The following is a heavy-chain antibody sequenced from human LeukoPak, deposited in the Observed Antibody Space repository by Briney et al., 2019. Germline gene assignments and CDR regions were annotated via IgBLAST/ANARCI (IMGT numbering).Heavy chain of an antibody. CDR2: IYPGDSDP. Sequence: GESLKISCKASGYSFTSYWIGWVRQMPGKGLEWMGIIYPGDSDPRYSPSFQGQVTISADKSISTAYLQWSSLKASDTAMYYCVRQQLVPDAFDIWGQGTMVTVSS. V-gene: IGHV5-51*01. CDR3: VRQQLVPDAFDI. J-gene: IGHJ3*02. D-gene: IGHD6-13*01. CDR1: GYSFTSYW.